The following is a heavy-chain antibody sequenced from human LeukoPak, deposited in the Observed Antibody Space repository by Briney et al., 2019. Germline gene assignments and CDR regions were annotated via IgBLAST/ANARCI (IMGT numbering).Heavy chain of an antibody. D-gene: IGHD4-17*01. V-gene: IGHV3-30*02. J-gene: IGHJ4*02. CDR3: ARIAVTYTFDY. CDR1: GFTFSSNG. Sequence: GGSLRLSCVASGFTFSSNGMHWVRQAPGKGLEWVTFIQYDGSKKYYADSVKGRFTISRDNSKNTLYLEMNSLRAEDTAVYYCARIAVTYTFDYWGQGTLVTVSS. CDR2: IQYDGSKK.